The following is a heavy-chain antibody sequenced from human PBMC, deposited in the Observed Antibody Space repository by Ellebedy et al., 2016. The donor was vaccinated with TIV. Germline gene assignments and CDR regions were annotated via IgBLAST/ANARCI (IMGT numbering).Heavy chain of an antibody. V-gene: IGHV3-33*01. CDR3: ARDQSSSWYLYYYGMDV. J-gene: IGHJ6*02. CDR2: IWYDGSNK. CDR1: GFTFSSYG. Sequence: GESLKISXAASGFTFSSYGMHWVRQAPGKGLEWVAVIWYDGSNKYYADSVKGRFTISRDNSKNTLYLQMNSLRAEDTAVYYCARDQSSSWYLYYYGMDVWGQGTTVTVSS. D-gene: IGHD6-13*01.